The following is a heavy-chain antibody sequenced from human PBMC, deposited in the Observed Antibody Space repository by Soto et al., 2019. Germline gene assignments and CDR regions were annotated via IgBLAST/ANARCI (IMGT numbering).Heavy chain of an antibody. Sequence: GAALQICRKGSGDSVTRYSMGWVRRMPGKGLEWMGIIYPGDSDTRYSPSFQGQVTITADKSISTAYLQWSSLKASETAMYYCAGGARTGKASCWFDPWGQGTLVTVSS. D-gene: IGHD1-1*01. V-gene: IGHV5-51*01. CDR2: IYPGDSDT. CDR3: AGGARTGKASCWFDP. J-gene: IGHJ5*02. CDR1: GDSVTRYS.